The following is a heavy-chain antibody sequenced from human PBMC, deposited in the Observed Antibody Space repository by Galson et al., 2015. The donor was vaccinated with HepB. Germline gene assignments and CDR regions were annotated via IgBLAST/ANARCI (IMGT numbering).Heavy chain of an antibody. J-gene: IGHJ4*02. CDR3: AKDHRHSSHFDY. CDR2: IWNDGSNK. V-gene: IGHV3-33*03. Sequence: SLRLSCATSGFSFSSYGMHWVRQAPGKGLEWVANIWNDGSNKNYADSVKGRFTVSRDNSKNTVYLQMNSLRAEDTAVYFCAKDHRHSSHFDYWGQGTLVTVSS. CDR1: GFSFSSYG. D-gene: IGHD6-13*01.